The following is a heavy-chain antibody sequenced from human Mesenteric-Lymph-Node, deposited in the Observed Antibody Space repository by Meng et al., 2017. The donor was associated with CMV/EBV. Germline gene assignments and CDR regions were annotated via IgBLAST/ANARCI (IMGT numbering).Heavy chain of an antibody. Sequence: GESLKISCAASGFSFSTYWMHWVRQVPGKGLVWVSHISSDGSNTNYADSVKGRFTISRDNAKNTLYLQMNTLRAEDTAVCYCALWNYISRDAFDIWGQGTMVTVSS. CDR1: GFSFSTYW. D-gene: IGHD1-7*01. CDR3: ALWNYISRDAFDI. J-gene: IGHJ3*02. CDR2: ISSDGSNT. V-gene: IGHV3-74*01.